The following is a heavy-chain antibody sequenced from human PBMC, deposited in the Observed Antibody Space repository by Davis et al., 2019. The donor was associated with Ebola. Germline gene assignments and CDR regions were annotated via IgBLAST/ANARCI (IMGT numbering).Heavy chain of an antibody. CDR2: ISSSSTNI. V-gene: IGHV3-48*01. CDR1: GFTVSSNY. D-gene: IGHD2-8*02. CDR3: VKTRSNWWNDALEI. J-gene: IGHJ3*02. Sequence: GESLKISCAASGFTVSSNYMSWVRQAPGKGLEWISYISSSSTNIYYADSVKGRFTVSRDNSKSTLDLQMNSLRPEDTAVYYCVKTRSNWWNDALEIWGRGTMVIVSS.